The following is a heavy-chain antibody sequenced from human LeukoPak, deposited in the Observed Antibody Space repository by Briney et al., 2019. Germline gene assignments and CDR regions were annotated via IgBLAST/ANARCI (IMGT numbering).Heavy chain of an antibody. V-gene: IGHV3-21*01. Sequence: GGSLRLSCAASGFTFSSYSMNWVRQAPGKGLEWVSSISSSSSYIYYADSVKGRFTISRDNAKNSLYLQMNSLRAEDTAVYYCARGPDGSSWRYYFDYWGQGTLVTVSS. CDR2: ISSSSSYI. J-gene: IGHJ4*02. D-gene: IGHD6-13*01. CDR1: GFTFSSYS. CDR3: ARGPDGSSWRYYFDY.